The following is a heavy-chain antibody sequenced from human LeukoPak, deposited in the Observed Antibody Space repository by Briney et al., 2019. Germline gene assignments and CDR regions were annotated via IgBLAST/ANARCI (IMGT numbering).Heavy chain of an antibody. CDR1: GGSISSSSYY. V-gene: IGHV4-39*01. CDR2: IYYSGST. D-gene: IGHD6-19*01. J-gene: IGHJ4*02. Sequence: SETLSLTCTVSGGSISSSSYYWGWIRQPPGKGLEWIGSIYYSGSTYYNSSLKSRVTVYVDTSKNQFSLKLSSVTAADTAVYYCARRTYSSGFDYIDYWGQGTLVTVSS. CDR3: ARRTYSSGFDYIDY.